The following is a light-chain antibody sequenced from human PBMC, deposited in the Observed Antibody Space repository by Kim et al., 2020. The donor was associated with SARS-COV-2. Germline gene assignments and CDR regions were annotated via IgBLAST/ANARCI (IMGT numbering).Light chain of an antibody. CDR2: AAS. V-gene: IGKV1-8*01. J-gene: IGKJ4*01. CDR3: QQYYSYPPT. CDR1: QGISSY. Sequence: AIRITQSPSSLSASTGDRVTITCRASQGISSYLAWYQQKPGKAPKLLIYAASTLQSGVPSRFRGSGSGTDFTLTISCLQSEDFATYYCQQYYSYPPTFGGGTKVDIK.